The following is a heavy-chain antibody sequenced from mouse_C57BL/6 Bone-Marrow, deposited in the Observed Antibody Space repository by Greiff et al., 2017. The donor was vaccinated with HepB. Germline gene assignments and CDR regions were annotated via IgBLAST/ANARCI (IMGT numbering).Heavy chain of an antibody. CDR2: IWWDDDK. D-gene: IGHD2-5*01. Sequence: QVQLKESGPGLLQPSQTLSLTCSFSGFSLSTFGMGVGWIRQPSGQGLEWLAHIWWDDDKYYNPALKSRLTISKDTSKNQVFLKIANVYTADTATYYCARIALYSNPSVFAYWGQGTLVTVSA. V-gene: IGHV8-8*01. J-gene: IGHJ3*01. CDR3: ARIALYSNPSVFAY. CDR1: GFSLSTFGMG.